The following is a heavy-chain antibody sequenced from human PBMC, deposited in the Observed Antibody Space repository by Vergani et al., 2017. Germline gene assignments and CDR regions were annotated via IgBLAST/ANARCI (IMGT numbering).Heavy chain of an antibody. D-gene: IGHD1-26*01. CDR3: ASYEIVGATSRFGYY. CDR2: ISSSSSYI. Sequence: EVQLVESGGGLVKPGGSLRLSCAASGFTFSSYSMNWVRQAPGKGLEWVSSISSSSSYIYYADSVKGRFTISRDNAKNSLYLQMNSLRAEDTAVYYCASYEIVGATSRFGYYWGQGTLVTVSS. J-gene: IGHJ4*02. CDR1: GFTFSSYS. V-gene: IGHV3-21*01.